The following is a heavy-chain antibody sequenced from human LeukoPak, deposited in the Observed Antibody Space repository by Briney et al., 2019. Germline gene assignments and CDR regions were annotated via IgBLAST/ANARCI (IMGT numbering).Heavy chain of an antibody. CDR1: GGSISSYY. CDR3: ASSDPYYGMDV. V-gene: IGHV4-59*01. J-gene: IGHJ6*02. Sequence: SETLSLTCTVSGGSISSYYWSWIRQPPGKGLEWIGYIYYSGSTNYNSSLKSRVTISVDTSKNQFSLKLSSVTAADAAVYYCASSDPYYGMDVWGQGTTVTVSS. CDR2: IYYSGST.